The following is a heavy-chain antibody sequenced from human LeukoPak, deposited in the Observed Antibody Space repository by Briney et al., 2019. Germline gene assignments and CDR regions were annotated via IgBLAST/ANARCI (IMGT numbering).Heavy chain of an antibody. V-gene: IGHV3-30*04. CDR2: ISYDGSNK. Sequence: GGSLRLSCTASGFTFSSYAMHWVRQAPGKGLEWVAVISYDGSNKYYADSVKGRFTISRDNSKNTLYLQMNSLRAEDTAVYYCARAHNYYDSSGYLDYWGQGTLVTVSS. CDR3: ARAHNYYDSSGYLDY. J-gene: IGHJ4*02. CDR1: GFTFSSYA. D-gene: IGHD3-22*01.